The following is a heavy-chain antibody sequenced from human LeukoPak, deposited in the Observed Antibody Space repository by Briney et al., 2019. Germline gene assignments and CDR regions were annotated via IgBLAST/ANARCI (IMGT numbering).Heavy chain of an antibody. J-gene: IGHJ6*03. Sequence: PGGSLRLSCAASGFTFSSYSMNWVRQAPGKGLEWVSYISSSSSTIYYADSVKGRFTISRDNAKNSLYLQMDSLRAEDTAVYYCARDSNYYDSSGYPSYYYMDVWGKGTTVTVSS. CDR1: GFTFSSYS. V-gene: IGHV3-48*01. CDR3: ARDSNYYDSSGYPSYYYMDV. CDR2: ISSSSSTI. D-gene: IGHD3-22*01.